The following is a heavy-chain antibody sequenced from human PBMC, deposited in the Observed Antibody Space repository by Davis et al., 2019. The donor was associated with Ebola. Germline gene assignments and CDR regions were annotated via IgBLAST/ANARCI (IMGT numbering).Heavy chain of an antibody. CDR3: ARDLCGMDDY. D-gene: IGHD2-21*01. J-gene: IGHJ4*02. CDR1: GFTFSTYW. Sequence: HTGGSLRLSCAASGFTFSTYWMHWVRHVPGKGLVWVSRTNEDETTTNYADSVRGRFTISRDNAKNTLYLQMNSLRAEDTAIYYCARDLCGMDDYWGPGTLVTVSS. V-gene: IGHV3-74*01. CDR2: TNEDETTT.